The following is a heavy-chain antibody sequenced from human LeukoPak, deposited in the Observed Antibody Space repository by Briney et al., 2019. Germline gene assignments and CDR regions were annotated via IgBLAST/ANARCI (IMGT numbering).Heavy chain of an antibody. CDR1: GGSISSSSYY. CDR2: IYYSGST. V-gene: IGHV4-39*01. D-gene: IGHD3-3*01. Sequence: SETLSLTCTVSGGSISSSSYYWGWIRQPPGKGLEWIGSIYYSGSTYYNPSLKSRVTISVDTSKNQFSLKLSSVTAADTAVYYCARGGSIFGVVTPDDYYMDVWGKGTTVTVSS. J-gene: IGHJ6*03. CDR3: ARGGSIFGVVTPDDYYMDV.